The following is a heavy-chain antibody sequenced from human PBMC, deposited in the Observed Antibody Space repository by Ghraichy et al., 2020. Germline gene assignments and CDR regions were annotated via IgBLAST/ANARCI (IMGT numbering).Heavy chain of an antibody. CDR1: GDSVSSNRAA. CDR2: TYYRSKWYN. CDR3: ARESGVSGAFDI. V-gene: IGHV6-1*01. D-gene: IGHD5-12*01. Sequence: SETLSLTCAISGDSVSSNRAAWYWIRQSPSRGLEWLGRTYYRSKWYNDYAVSVKSRITINPDTSKNQFSLQLNSVTPEDTAVYYCARESGVSGAFDIWGQWTIVTVSS. J-gene: IGHJ3*02.